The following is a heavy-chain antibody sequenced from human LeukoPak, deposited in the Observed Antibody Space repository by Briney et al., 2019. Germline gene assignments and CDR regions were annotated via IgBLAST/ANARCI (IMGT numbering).Heavy chain of an antibody. J-gene: IGHJ4*02. CDR1: GFTFSSYG. Sequence: GRSLRLSCAASGFTFSSYGMHWVRQAPGKGLEWVAVIWYDGSNQYYADSVRGRFTISRDNPKNTLYLELNSLRVEDTAVYYCARDAGSSPFDYWGQGTLVTVSS. CDR3: ARDAGSSPFDY. V-gene: IGHV3-33*01. D-gene: IGHD1-26*01. CDR2: IWYDGSNQ.